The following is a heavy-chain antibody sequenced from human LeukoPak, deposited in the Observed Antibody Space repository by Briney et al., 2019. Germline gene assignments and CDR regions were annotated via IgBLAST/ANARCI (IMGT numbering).Heavy chain of an antibody. CDR2: VSYDGDNE. V-gene: IGHV3-30*03. CDR3: ARDRDIAAAGVGNTFDI. CDR1: GFTFSSYG. D-gene: IGHD6-13*01. Sequence: GGSLRLSCAASGFTFSSYGMHWVRQAPGKGLEWVAVVSYDGDNEYYADSVKGRFTISRDNSKNTLYLQMNSLGPDDTALYYCARDRDIAAAGVGNTFDIWGQGTMATVSS. J-gene: IGHJ3*02.